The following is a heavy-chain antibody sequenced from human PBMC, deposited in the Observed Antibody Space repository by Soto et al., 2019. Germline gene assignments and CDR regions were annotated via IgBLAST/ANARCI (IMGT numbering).Heavy chain of an antibody. Sequence: QVQLQESGPGLVKPSQTLSLTCTVSGGSISSGDYYWSWIRQPPGKGLEGIGYIYYSGSTYYNPSLKSRVTISVDTSKNQFSLKLSSVTAADTAVYYCARVGFVTRGYSYGYDYWGQGTLVTVSS. D-gene: IGHD5-18*01. CDR1: GGSISSGDYY. CDR2: IYYSGST. V-gene: IGHV4-30-4*01. J-gene: IGHJ4*02. CDR3: ARVGFVTRGYSYGYDY.